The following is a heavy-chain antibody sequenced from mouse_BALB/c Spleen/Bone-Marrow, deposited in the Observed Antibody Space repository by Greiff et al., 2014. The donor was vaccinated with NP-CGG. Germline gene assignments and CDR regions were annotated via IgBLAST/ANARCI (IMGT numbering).Heavy chain of an antibody. CDR2: INPSSGYT. CDR3: AREGYGNYAY. J-gene: IGHJ3*01. D-gene: IGHD2-1*01. V-gene: IGHV1-4*01. Sequence: VQLQESGAELARPGASVKMSCKASGYTFTSYTMHWVKQRPGQGLEWIGYINPSSGYTNYNQKFKDKATLTADKSSSTAYMQLGSLTSEDSAVYYCAREGYGNYAYWGQGTLVTVSA. CDR1: GYTFTSYT.